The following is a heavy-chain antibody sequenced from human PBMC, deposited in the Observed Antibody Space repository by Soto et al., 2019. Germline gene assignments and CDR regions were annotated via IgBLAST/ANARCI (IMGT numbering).Heavy chain of an antibody. CDR1: GGSISSGDYY. J-gene: IGHJ6*02. D-gene: IGHD6-13*01. CDR2: IYYSGST. V-gene: IGHV4-30-4*01. CDR3: ASKIAAAGIYYYYGMDV. Sequence: SETLSLTCTVSGGSISSGDYYWSWIRQPPGKGLEWIGYIYYSGSTYYNPSLKSRVTISVDTSKNQFSLKLSSVTAADTAVYYCASKIAAAGIYYYYGMDVWGQGTTVTVSS.